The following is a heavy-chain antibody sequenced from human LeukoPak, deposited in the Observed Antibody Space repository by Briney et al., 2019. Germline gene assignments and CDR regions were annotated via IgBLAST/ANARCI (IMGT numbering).Heavy chain of an antibody. CDR2: ISGSGGTT. CDR1: GFTFSSYA. V-gene: IGHV3-23*01. J-gene: IGHJ4*02. D-gene: IGHD3-22*01. Sequence: PGGSLRLSCAASGFTFSSYAMSWVRQAPGKGLEWVSVISGSGGTTYYADSLKGRFTISRDNSKNTLYLQMNSLRAEDTALYYCAKDLDSRVGSYYFDYWGQGTLVTVSS. CDR3: AKDLDSRVGSYYFDY.